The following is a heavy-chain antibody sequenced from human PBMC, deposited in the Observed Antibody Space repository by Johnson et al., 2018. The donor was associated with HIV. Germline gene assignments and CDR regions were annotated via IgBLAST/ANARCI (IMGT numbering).Heavy chain of an antibody. CDR2: ISYDGSNK. V-gene: IGHV3-30*03. Sequence: QVQLVESGGDLVQPGGSLRLSCAASGFTFSSYGMHWVRQAPGKGLEWVAVISYDGSNKYYADSVKGRFTISRDNSKNTLYLQMNSLKSEATAVYYCATERQFLEWLPSHRALDIWGQGTMVTVSS. J-gene: IGHJ3*02. CDR3: ATERQFLEWLPSHRALDI. D-gene: IGHD3-3*01. CDR1: GFTFSSYG.